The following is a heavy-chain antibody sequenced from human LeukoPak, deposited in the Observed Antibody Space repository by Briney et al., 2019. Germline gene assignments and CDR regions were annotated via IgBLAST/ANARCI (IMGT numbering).Heavy chain of an antibody. CDR1: GGSISSGDYS. J-gene: IGHJ3*02. Sequence: SETLSLTCAVSGGSISSGDYSWSWVRQPPGKGLEWIGYIYHSGSTYYNPSLKSRVTISVDRSKNQFSLKLSSVTAADTAVYYCARDTGYSYGNDAFDIWGQGTMVTVSS. V-gene: IGHV4-30-2*01. CDR3: ARDTGYSYGNDAFDI. CDR2: IYHSGST. D-gene: IGHD5-18*01.